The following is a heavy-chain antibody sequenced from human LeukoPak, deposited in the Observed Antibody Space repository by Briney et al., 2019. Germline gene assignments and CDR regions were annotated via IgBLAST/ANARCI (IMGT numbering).Heavy chain of an antibody. CDR2: INSDGSST. J-gene: IGHJ4*02. CDR3: AREGAYVDYDHDY. CDR1: GFTFSSYW. Sequence: GGSLRLSCAAPGFTFSSYWMHWVCQAPGKGLVWVSRINSDGSSTSYADSVRGRFTISRDNAKNTLYLQMNSLRAEDTAVYYCAREGAYVDYDHDYWGQGTLVTVSS. V-gene: IGHV3-74*01. D-gene: IGHD4-17*01.